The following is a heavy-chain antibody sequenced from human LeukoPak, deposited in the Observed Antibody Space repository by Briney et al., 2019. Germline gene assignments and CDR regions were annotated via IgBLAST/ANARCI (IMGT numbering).Heavy chain of an antibody. Sequence: GASVKVSCKASGYTFTGYYMHWVRQAPGQGLEWMGWINPNSGGTNYAQKFQGRVTMTRDTSISTAYMELSRLRSDDTAVYYCARTTQLTGYYAWGDWFDPWGQGTLVTVSS. CDR1: GYTFTGYY. CDR3: ARTTQLTGYYAWGDWFDP. V-gene: IGHV1-2*02. D-gene: IGHD3-9*01. CDR2: INPNSGGT. J-gene: IGHJ5*02.